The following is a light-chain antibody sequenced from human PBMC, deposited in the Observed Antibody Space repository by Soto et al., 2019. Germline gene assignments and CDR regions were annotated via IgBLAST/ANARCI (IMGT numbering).Light chain of an antibody. J-gene: IGLJ3*02. CDR1: SSNIGAGYD. V-gene: IGLV1-40*01. CDR3: QSYDSSLRGWV. CDR2: GNN. Sequence: QPVLTQPPSVSGAPGQRVTISCTGSSSNIGAGYDVHWYQQLPGTAPKLLIYGNNNRPSGVPDRFSGSKSGTSASLAITGLQAEDEADYYCQSYDSSLRGWVFGGGTKLTVL.